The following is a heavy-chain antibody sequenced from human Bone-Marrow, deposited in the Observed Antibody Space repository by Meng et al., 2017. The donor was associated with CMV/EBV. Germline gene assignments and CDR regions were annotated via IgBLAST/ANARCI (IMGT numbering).Heavy chain of an antibody. V-gene: IGHV3-7*01. CDR2: INQDGSDD. Sequence: GESLKISCAASGFTFSSYWMSWVRQAPGKGLEWVANINQDGSDDYYVDSVKGRFTISRDNTKNSLYLQMTGLRAEDSAVYYCARHTRSWPGDYWGQGTLVTVS. J-gene: IGHJ4*02. D-gene: IGHD1-26*01. CDR3: ARHTRSWPGDY. CDR1: GFTFSSYW.